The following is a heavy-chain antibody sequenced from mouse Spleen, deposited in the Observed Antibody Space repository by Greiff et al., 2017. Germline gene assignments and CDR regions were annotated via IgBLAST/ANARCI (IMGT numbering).Heavy chain of an antibody. CDR1: GYSITSGYY. J-gene: IGHJ2*01. D-gene: IGHD1-1*01. CDR2: ISYDGSN. CDR3: ARGRITTVPFDY. V-gene: IGHV3-6*01. Sequence: VQLQQSGPGLVKPSQSLSLTCSVTGYSITSGYYWNWIRQFPGNKLEWMGYISYDGSNNYNPSLKNRISITRDTSKNQFFLKLNSVTTEDTATYYCARGRITTVPFDYWGQGTTLTVSS.